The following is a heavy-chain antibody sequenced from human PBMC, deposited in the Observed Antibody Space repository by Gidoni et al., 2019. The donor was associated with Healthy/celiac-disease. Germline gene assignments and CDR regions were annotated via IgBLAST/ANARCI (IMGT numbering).Heavy chain of an antibody. Sequence: DVQLVQPGAGVKKPGESLKISCKGSGYSFTSYCIVWVRQMPGKGLEWMGISYPGDSDTRYSPSFQGQVTISADKSISTAYLQWSSLKASDTAMYYCARHTSIAARFGFDPWGQGTLVTVSS. J-gene: IGHJ5*02. CDR1: GYSFTSYC. D-gene: IGHD6-6*01. V-gene: IGHV5-51*01. CDR3: ARHTSIAARFGFDP. CDR2: SYPGDSDT.